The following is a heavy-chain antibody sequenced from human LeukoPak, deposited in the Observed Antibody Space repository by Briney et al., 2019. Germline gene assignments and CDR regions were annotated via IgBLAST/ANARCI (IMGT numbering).Heavy chain of an antibody. Sequence: GGSLRLSCAASGFTSSSYSMNWVRQAPGKGLEWVSYISSSSSTIYYADSVKGRFTISRDNAKNTLYLQMNSLRAEDTAVYYCAKRLSSIAAAATSYYYYGMDVWGQGATVTVSS. CDR2: ISSSSSTI. J-gene: IGHJ6*02. CDR3: AKRLSSIAAAATSYYYYGMDV. V-gene: IGHV3-48*04. CDR1: GFTSSSYS. D-gene: IGHD6-13*01.